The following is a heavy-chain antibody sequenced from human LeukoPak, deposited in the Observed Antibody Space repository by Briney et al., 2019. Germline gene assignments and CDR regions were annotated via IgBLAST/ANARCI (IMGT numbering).Heavy chain of an antibody. V-gene: IGHV3-23*01. CDR2: VSGSGGST. J-gene: IGHJ6*02. Sequence: GGSLRLSCAASGFTFSSYAMSWVRQAPGKGLEWVSAVSGSGGSTYYADSVKGRFTISRDNSKDTLYLQMSSLRAEDTAVYYCAKAANPYYDILTGYSVYHYYGMDVWGQGTTVTVSS. CDR1: GFTFSSYA. CDR3: AKAANPYYDILTGYSVYHYYGMDV. D-gene: IGHD3-9*01.